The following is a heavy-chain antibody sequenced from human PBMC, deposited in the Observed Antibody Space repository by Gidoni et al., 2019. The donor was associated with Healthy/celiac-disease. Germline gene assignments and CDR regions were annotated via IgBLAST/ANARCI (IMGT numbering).Heavy chain of an antibody. V-gene: IGHV4-39*07. CDR1: GGSISSSSYY. D-gene: IGHD3-3*01. CDR2: IYYSGST. J-gene: IGHJ3*02. Sequence: QLQLQESGPGLVKPSETLSLTCTVSGGSISSSSYYWGWIRQPPGKGLELIGSIYYSGSTYYHPSLKSRVTISVDTSKNQFPLKLSSVTAADTAVYYCARVSGGFWSLFEVRGDAFDIWGQGTMVTVSS. CDR3: ARVSGGFWSLFEVRGDAFDI.